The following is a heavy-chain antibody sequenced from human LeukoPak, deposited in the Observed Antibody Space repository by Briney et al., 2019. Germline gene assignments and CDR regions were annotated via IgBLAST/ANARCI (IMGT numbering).Heavy chain of an antibody. CDR1: A. V-gene: IGHV3-73*01. D-gene: IGHD2-15*01. J-gene: IGHJ6*02. CDR2: IRSRANSYVT. Sequence: AMHWVRQASGKGLEWLGRIRSRANSYVTVYAASVEGRFIISRDDSRDTAYLEMNSLKTEDTAVYYCTRHSDRYCSGAGCYVNYFYGLDVWGQGTTVTVSS. CDR3: TRHSDRYCSGAGCYVNYFYGLDV.